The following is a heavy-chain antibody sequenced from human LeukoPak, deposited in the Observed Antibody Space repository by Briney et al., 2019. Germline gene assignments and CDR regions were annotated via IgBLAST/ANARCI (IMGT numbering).Heavy chain of an antibody. CDR3: ARDRVASGQFGEVAS. Sequence: GGSLRLSCAASGFTFSTYSMNWVRQAPGKGLEWVSFISGGGSYIYYAESVKGRFTISRDNAKNSLYLQMNSLRAEDTAIYYCARDRVASGQFGEVASWGQGTLVTVSS. D-gene: IGHD3-10*01. CDR2: ISGGGSYI. V-gene: IGHV3-21*01. CDR1: GFTFSTYS. J-gene: IGHJ5*01.